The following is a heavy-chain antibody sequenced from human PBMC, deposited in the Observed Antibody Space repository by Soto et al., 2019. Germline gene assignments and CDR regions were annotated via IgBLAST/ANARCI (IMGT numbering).Heavy chain of an antibody. CDR2: INPNSGGT. CDR1: GYTFTGYY. CDR3: ARDLVDTAMIFGY. J-gene: IGHJ4*02. D-gene: IGHD5-18*01. Sequence: ASVKVSCKASGYTFTGYYMHWVRQAPGQGLEWMGWINPNSGGTNYAQKFQGRVTMTRDTSISTAYMELSRLRSDDTAVYYCARDLVDTAMIFGYWGQGTLVTVS. V-gene: IGHV1-2*02.